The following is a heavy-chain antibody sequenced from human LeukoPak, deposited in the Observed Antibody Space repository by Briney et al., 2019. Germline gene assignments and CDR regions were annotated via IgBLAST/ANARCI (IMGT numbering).Heavy chain of an antibody. CDR2: ISYDGSNK. CDR3: ARAQQLDY. J-gene: IGHJ4*02. D-gene: IGHD6-13*01. Sequence: PWGSLSLSCAASGFTFSSYAMHWVRQAPGKGLEWVAVISYDGSNKYYADSVKGRSTISRDNSKNTLYLQMNSLRAEDTAVYYCARAQQLDYWGQGTLVTVSS. CDR1: GFTFSSYA. V-gene: IGHV3-30-3*01.